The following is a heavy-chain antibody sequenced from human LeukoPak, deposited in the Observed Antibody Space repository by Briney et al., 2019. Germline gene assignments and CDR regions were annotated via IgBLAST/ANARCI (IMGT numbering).Heavy chain of an antibody. CDR1: GGSFSGYY. V-gene: IGHV4-34*01. J-gene: IGHJ5*02. D-gene: IGHD3-9*01. Sequence: SSETLSLTCAVYGGSFSGYYWSWIRQPPGKGVGWIGGINHSGSTNYNPSLKSRVTISVDTSKNQFSLKLSSVTAADTAVYYCARGLVLRYFDWLKRSGVPTDNWFDPWGQGTLVTVSS. CDR3: ARGLVLRYFDWLKRSGVPTDNWFDP. CDR2: INHSGST.